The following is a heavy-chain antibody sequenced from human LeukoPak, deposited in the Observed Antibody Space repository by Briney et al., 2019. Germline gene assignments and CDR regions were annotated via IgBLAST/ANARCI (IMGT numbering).Heavy chain of an antibody. CDR3: ARHRNGGSQDDAFDI. Sequence: PGGSLRLSCAASGFSFSSYSMHWVRQAPGKGLEWVADIKQDGSEKYYVDSVKGRFTISRQNAKKSLFLQMNSLRAEDTAVYYCARHRNGGSQDDAFDIWGQGTMVTVSS. V-gene: IGHV3-7*01. J-gene: IGHJ3*02. CDR2: IKQDGSEK. CDR1: GFSFSSYS. D-gene: IGHD2-15*01.